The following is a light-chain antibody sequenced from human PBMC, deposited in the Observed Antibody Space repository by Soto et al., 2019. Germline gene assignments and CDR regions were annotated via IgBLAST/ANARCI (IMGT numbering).Light chain of an antibody. CDR1: QGLVDTDGNTY. J-gene: IGKJ1*01. V-gene: IGKV2-30*01. CDR2: KVS. Sequence: DVVMTQSPLSLPVTLGQPASISCRSSQGLVDTDGNTYVNWFQQRPGLSPRRLIYKVSYRDSGVPDRFSGSGSGTEFTLQISRVEAEDVGVYYCMQGTVWPWTFGQGTKVEIK. CDR3: MQGTVWPWT.